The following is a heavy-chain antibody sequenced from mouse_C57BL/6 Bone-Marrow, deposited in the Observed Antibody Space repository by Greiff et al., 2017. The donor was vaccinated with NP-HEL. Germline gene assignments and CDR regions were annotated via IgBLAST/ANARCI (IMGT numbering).Heavy chain of an antibody. CDR2: IDPNSGGT. D-gene: IGHD2-4*01. J-gene: IGHJ1*03. V-gene: IGHV1-72*01. CDR1: GYTFTSYW. Sequence: QVQLQQPGAELVKPGASVKLSCKASGYTFTSYWMHWVKQRPGRGLEWIGRIDPNSGGTKYNEKFKSKATLTVDKPSSTAYMQLSSLTSEDSAVYYCARGEGLPQEYWYFDVWGTGTTVTVSS. CDR3: ARGEGLPQEYWYFDV.